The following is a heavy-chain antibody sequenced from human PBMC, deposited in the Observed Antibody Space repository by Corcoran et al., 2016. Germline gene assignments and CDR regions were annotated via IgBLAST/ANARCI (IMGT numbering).Heavy chain of an antibody. J-gene: IGHJ4*02. V-gene: IGHV3-7*01. Sequence: EVHLVESGGGLVQPGGSLRLSCSASGFTFSNYWMSWVRQAPGKGLEWVANIRGDGNEKYYVDSVKGRFSISRDNAKNSLYLQMDNLRAEDTAVYYWANLRLTSAGYSDHWGQGTLVTVSS. D-gene: IGHD6-19*01. CDR3: ANLRLTSAGYSDH. CDR2: IRGDGNEK. CDR1: GFTFSNYW.